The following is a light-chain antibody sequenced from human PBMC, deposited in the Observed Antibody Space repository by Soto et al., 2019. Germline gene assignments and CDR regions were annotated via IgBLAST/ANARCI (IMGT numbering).Light chain of an antibody. J-gene: IGKJ3*01. CDR3: QQYNNWPQA. CDR2: GAS. Sequence: EIVMTQSPATLSVSPGERATLSCRASQSVSSNLAWYQQKPGQAPRLLIYGASTRATGIPARFSGSGSGTEFTLTISSLQSEDFAVDYCQQYNNWPQAFGPGPKVDIK. V-gene: IGKV3-15*01. CDR1: QSVSSN.